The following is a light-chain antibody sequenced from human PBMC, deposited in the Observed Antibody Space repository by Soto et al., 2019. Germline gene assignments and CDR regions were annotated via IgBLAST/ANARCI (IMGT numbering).Light chain of an antibody. CDR3: QQRYTTPRT. Sequence: DIPMTQSPSSLSASVGDRITITCRASQGINNYLNWYQQISGKAPKLLIYLASNLESGVPSRFSGSGSGTDFTLTISGLRLEDFATYYCQQRYTTPRTFGQGTDVEVK. V-gene: IGKV1-39*01. J-gene: IGKJ1*01. CDR1: QGINNY. CDR2: LAS.